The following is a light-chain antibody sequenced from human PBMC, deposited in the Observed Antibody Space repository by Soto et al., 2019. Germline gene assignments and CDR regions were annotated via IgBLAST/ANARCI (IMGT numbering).Light chain of an antibody. V-gene: IGKV3-20*01. CDR2: GAS. J-gene: IGKJ1*01. CDR3: QQYGTLPRT. Sequence: EIVLTQSPGTLSLSPGERATLSCRASLSVSSNYLAWYQQKPGQAPRLLIYGASIRATGIPDRFSGSGSGTDFALTISRLEPEDFAVYYCQQYGTLPRTFGHGTKVDIK. CDR1: LSVSSNY.